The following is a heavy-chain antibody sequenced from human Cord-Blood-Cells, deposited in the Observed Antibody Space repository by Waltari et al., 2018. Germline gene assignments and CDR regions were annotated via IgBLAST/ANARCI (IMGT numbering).Heavy chain of an antibody. J-gene: IGHJ3*02. CDR1: GGSISSGGYS. CDR3: ASSGNYCFGAFDI. D-gene: IGHD4-4*01. V-gene: IGHV4-30-2*01. Sequence: QLQLQESGSGLVKPSQTLSLTCAVSGGSISSGGYSLSWIRQPPGKALEWIGYIYHSGGTYSKPSLKSRVTISVDRSKNQFSLKLSSVTAADTAVYYCASSGNYCFGAFDIWGQGTMVTVSS. CDR2: IYHSGGT.